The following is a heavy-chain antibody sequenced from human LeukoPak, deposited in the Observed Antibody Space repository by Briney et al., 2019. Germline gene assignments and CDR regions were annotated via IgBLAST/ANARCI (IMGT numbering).Heavy chain of an antibody. J-gene: IGHJ4*02. CDR3: AKKAQYNGNYLLDY. D-gene: IGHD1-26*01. CDR2: ISGSGGTT. V-gene: IGHV3-23*01. Sequence: GGSLRLSCAGSGFTFSSYAMSWVRQAPGKGLEWVSGISGSGGTTKYADSVKGRFTISRDNSKSTLYLQMNSLRAEDTALYFCAKKAQYNGNYLLDYWGQGTLVTVSS. CDR1: GFTFSSYA.